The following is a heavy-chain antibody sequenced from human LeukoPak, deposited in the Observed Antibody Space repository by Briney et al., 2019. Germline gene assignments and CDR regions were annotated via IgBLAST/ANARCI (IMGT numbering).Heavy chain of an antibody. CDR3: ARDYYDSGSYYARAFDI. V-gene: IGHV4-30-4*01. D-gene: IGHD3-10*01. CDR2: IYYSGST. J-gene: IGHJ3*02. CDR1: GGSISCGDYY. Sequence: SETLSLTCTVSGGSISCGDYYWSWIRQPPGKGLEWIGYIYYSGSTYYNPSLKSRISISVDTSKNQFSLKLSSVTAADTAVYYCARDYYDSGSYYARAFDIWGQGTMVTVSS.